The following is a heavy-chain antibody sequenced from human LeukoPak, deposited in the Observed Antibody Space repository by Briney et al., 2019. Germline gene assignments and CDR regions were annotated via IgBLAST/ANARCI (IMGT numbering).Heavy chain of an antibody. CDR1: GYTFTGYY. V-gene: IGHV1-2*02. Sequence: ASVKVSCKASGYTFTGYYMHWVRQAPGQGLEWMGWIDPNSGGTTYAQKFQGRVTMTRDTSISTASMKLSRLRADDTAVYSCARHGGYGRYSAYWGKGTLVSSSS. J-gene: IGHJ4*02. CDR2: IDPNSGGT. CDR3: ARHGGYGRYSAY. D-gene: IGHD3-16*01.